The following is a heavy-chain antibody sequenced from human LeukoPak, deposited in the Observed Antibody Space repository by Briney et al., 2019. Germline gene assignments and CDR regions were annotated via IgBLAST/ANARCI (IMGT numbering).Heavy chain of an antibody. J-gene: IGHJ4*02. V-gene: IGHV4-30-4*01. Sequence: SQTLSLTCTVSGGSISSGDYYWSWIRQPPGKGLEWIGYIYYSGSTYYNPSLKSRVTISVDTSKSQFSLKLSSVTAADTAVYYCARARRARYQLLSDFDYWGQGTLVTVSS. CDR3: ARARRARYQLLSDFDY. CDR2: IYYSGST. CDR1: GGSISSGDYY. D-gene: IGHD2-2*01.